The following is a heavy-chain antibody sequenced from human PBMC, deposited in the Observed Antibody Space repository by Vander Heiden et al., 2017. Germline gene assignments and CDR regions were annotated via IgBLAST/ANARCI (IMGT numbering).Heavy chain of an antibody. V-gene: IGHV3-30*04. Sequence: QVQLVESGGGVVQPGRSLRLSCAASGFTFSSYGMHWVRQAPGKGLEWVAVISYDGSKKYDADSVKGRFTISRDNSKNTLYLQMNSLRAEDTAVYYCARRYYDFWRGYGGDGMDVWGQGTTVTVSS. CDR1: GFTFSSYG. J-gene: IGHJ6*02. CDR3: ARRYYDFWRGYGGDGMDV. CDR2: ISYDGSKK. D-gene: IGHD3-3*01.